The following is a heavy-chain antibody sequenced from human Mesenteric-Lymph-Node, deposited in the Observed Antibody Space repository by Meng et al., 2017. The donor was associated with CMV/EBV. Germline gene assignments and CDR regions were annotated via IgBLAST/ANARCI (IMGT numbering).Heavy chain of an antibody. Sequence: ASVKVSCKASGYTFTTFDINWVRQAPGQGLEWMGIINPSGGSTTYAQKFQGRVTMTRDTSISTAYMELSRLTSDDTAVYYCARDLGDDAFDIWGQGTMVTVSS. CDR3: ARDLGDDAFDI. CDR1: GYTFTTFD. D-gene: IGHD3-16*01. J-gene: IGHJ3*02. CDR2: INPSGGST. V-gene: IGHV1-2*02.